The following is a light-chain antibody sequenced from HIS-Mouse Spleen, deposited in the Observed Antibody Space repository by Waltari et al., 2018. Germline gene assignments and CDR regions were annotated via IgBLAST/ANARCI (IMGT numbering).Light chain of an antibody. CDR2: EVS. Sequence: QSALTQPASVSGSPGPSITISCTGTSSYVGGYNYVSWYQQHPGKAPKLMIYEVSNRPSGVSNRFSGSKSGNTASLTISGLQAEDEADYYCSSYTSSSTFFGTGTKVTVL. CDR3: SSYTSSSTF. J-gene: IGLJ1*01. CDR1: SSYVGGYNY. V-gene: IGLV2-14*01.